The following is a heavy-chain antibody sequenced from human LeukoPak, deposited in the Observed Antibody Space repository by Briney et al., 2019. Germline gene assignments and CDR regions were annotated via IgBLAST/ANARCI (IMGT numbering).Heavy chain of an antibody. CDR3: ARVGRSDYYDSSGYYHDYYHFDY. Sequence: GGSLRLSCAASGFTFSSYWMHWVRQAPGKGLVWVSRINSDGSSTTYADPGKGRFTISRDNAKNTLHLQMNSLRAEDTAVYYCARVGRSDYYDSSGYYHDYYHFDYWGQGTLVTVSS. D-gene: IGHD3-22*01. V-gene: IGHV3-74*01. CDR1: GFTFSSYW. CDR2: INSDGSST. J-gene: IGHJ4*02.